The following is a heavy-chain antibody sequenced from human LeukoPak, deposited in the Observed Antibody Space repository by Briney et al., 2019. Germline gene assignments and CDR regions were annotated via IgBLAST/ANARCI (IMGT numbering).Heavy chain of an antibody. CDR1: GFTFSSYS. V-gene: IGHV3-21*01. J-gene: IGHJ4*02. CDR3: ARDRYQVPFVVVVAATLKGFDY. CDR2: ISSSSSYI. D-gene: IGHD2-15*01. Sequence: GGSLRLSCAASGFTFSSYSMNWVRQAPGKGLEWVSSISSSSSYIYYADSVKGRFTISRDNAKNSLYLQMNSLRAEDTDVYYCARDRYQVPFVVVVAATLKGFDYWGQGTLVTVSS.